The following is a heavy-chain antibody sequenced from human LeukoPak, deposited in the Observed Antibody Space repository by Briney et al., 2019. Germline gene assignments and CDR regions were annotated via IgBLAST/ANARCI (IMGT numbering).Heavy chain of an antibody. CDR1: GGSISSYY. CDR2: IYYSGST. D-gene: IGHD4-11*01. CDR3: ARGYDYSNYDAPSDY. J-gene: IGHJ4*02. V-gene: IGHV4-59*08. Sequence: SETLSLTCTVSGGSISSYYWSWIRQPPGKGLEWIGYIYYSGSTNYNPSLKSRVTISVDTSKNQFSLKLSSVTAADTAVYYCARGYDYSNYDAPSDYWGQGTLVTVSS.